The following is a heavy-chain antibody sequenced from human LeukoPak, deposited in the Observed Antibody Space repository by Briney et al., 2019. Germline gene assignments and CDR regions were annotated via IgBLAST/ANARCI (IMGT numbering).Heavy chain of an antibody. J-gene: IGHJ4*02. V-gene: IGHV3-23*01. D-gene: IGHD3-10*01. CDR2: ISGSGGST. CDR3: ARTYGSGSMYYFHY. Sequence: GGSLRLSCVASGFTFSTYGMSWVRQAPGKGLEWVSAISGSGGSTYYADSVKGRFTISRDNSKNTLYLQMNGLRAEDTAVYYCARTYGSGSMYYFHYWGQGTLVTVSS. CDR1: GFTFSTYG.